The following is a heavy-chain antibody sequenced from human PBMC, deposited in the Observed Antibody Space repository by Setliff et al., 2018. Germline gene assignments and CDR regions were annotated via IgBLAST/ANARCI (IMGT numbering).Heavy chain of an antibody. CDR1: GVSISSYY. D-gene: IGHD1-20*01. V-gene: IGHV4-4*07. Sequence: TLSLTCNVSGVSISSYYWSWIRQPAGKGLEWVGRLHTSGSTNYNPSLKSRVTISVDTSRNQFSLKLSSLTAADTAIYYCARYNSSAACFDLWGPGTLVTVSS. CDR3: ARYNSSAACFDL. J-gene: IGHJ5*02. CDR2: LHTSGST.